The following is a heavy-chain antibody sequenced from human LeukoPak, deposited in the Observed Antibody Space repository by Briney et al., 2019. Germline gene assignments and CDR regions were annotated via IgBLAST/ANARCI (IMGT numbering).Heavy chain of an antibody. Sequence: GGSLRLSCAASGFTVSSNYMSWVRQAPGKGLEWVSVIYSGGSTYYADSVKGRFTISRDNSKNTLYLQMNRLRAEDTAVYYCARGDCSVNGCHGGNWFDPWGQGTLVTVSS. CDR2: IYSGGST. CDR3: ARGDCSVNGCHGGNWFDP. V-gene: IGHV3-53*01. J-gene: IGHJ5*02. CDR1: GFTVSSNY. D-gene: IGHD2-15*01.